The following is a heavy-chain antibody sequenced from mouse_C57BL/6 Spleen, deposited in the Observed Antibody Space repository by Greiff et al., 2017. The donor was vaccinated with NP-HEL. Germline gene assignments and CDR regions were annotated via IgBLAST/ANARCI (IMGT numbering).Heavy chain of an antibody. J-gene: IGHJ4*01. CDR3: ARYVTTEVERDYYAMYY. CDR1: GFNFKNTY. D-gene: IGHD1-1*01. Sequence: VQLQQSVAELVRPGASVKLSCTASGFNFKNTYMHWVKQRPEQGLEWIGRIDPANGNTNYAQKFQGKATITADTSSNTAYLQLSSLTSEDTTILYCARYVTTEVERDYYAMYYWGQGTSVTVAS. V-gene: IGHV14-3*01. CDR2: IDPANGNT.